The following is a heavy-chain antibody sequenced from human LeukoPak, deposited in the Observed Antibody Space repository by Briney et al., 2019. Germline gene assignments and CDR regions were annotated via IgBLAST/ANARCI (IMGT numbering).Heavy chain of an antibody. V-gene: IGHV4-38-2*01. D-gene: IGHD5-12*01. Sequence: SETLSLTCAVSGYSISSGYYWGWIRPPPGKGLEWIGSIYHSGSTYYNPSLKSRVTISVDTSKNQFSLKLSSVTVADTAVYFCARGATGKAFDIWGQGTMVTVSS. CDR2: IYHSGST. CDR3: ARGATGKAFDI. J-gene: IGHJ3*02. CDR1: GYSISSGYY.